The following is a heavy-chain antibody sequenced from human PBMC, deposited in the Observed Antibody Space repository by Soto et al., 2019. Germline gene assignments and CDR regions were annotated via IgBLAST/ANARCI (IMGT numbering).Heavy chain of an antibody. Sequence: PGGSLRLSCAASGFTFSSCWMSWFRQAPGKGLEWVANIKKDGSEKEYVDSVKGRFTISRDNTKSSLYLQINSLRVEDTAVYYCTRVPVEVSGADFDYWGQGTLVTVSS. D-gene: IGHD6-19*01. CDR2: IKKDGSEK. CDR3: TRVPVEVSGADFDY. J-gene: IGHJ4*02. V-gene: IGHV3-7*01. CDR1: GFTFSSCW.